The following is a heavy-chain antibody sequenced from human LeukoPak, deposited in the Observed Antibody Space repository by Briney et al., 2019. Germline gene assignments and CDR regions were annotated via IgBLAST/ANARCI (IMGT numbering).Heavy chain of an antibody. CDR2: IFTAGST. CDR1: GFFVSNYY. J-gene: IGHJ3*02. CDR3: ARAGYLGTDAFDI. V-gene: IGHV3-53*01. D-gene: IGHD1-14*01. Sequence: GGSPRLSCAVSGFFVSNYYMDWVRQAPGKGLDWVSVIFTAGSTYNADSVKGRFTISRDNFKNTLYLQMNSLRAEDTAVYYCARAGYLGTDAFDIWGQGTMVTVSS.